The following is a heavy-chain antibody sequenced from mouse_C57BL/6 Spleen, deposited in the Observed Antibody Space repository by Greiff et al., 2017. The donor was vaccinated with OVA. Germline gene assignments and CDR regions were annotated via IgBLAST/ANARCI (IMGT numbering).Heavy chain of an antibody. CDR1: GFNIKDYY. D-gene: IGHD1-1*01. V-gene: IGHV14-1*01. CDR2: IDPEDGDT. Sequence: VQLKESGAELVRPGASVKLSCTASGFNIKDYYMHWVKQRPEQGLEWIGRIDPEDGDTEYAPKFQGKATMTADTSSNTAYLQLSSLTSEDTAVYYCTTEKYYGSREAWFAYWGQGTLVTVSA. CDR3: TTEKYYGSREAWFAY. J-gene: IGHJ3*01.